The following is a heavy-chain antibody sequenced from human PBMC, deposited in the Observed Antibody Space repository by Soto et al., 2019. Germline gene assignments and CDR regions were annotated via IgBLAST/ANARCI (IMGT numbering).Heavy chain of an antibody. CDR1: GGSISNYY. CDR2: IYGSGST. CDR3: ARQTTYTSSWYDY. V-gene: IGHV4-4*07. Sequence: SETLSLTCTVSGGSISNYYWTWIRQPAGKGLEYIGRIYGSGSTNYNPSLKSRVTMSVDTSKNQFSLKLSSVTAADTALYYCARQTTYTSSWYDYWGQGTLVTVSS. J-gene: IGHJ5*01. D-gene: IGHD6-13*01.